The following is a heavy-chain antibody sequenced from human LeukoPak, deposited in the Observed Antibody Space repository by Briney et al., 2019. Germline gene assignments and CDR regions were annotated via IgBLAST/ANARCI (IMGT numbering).Heavy chain of an antibody. Sequence: PGGSLRLSCAASGLTFSSYAMSWARQAPGKGLEWVSAINDRGGSTYYAASVKGRFTISRDNSKNTLYLQMNSLRAEDTAVYYCARGIAVAGRGRYYFDYWGQGTLVTVSS. V-gene: IGHV3-23*01. D-gene: IGHD6-19*01. CDR1: GLTFSSYA. CDR2: INDRGGST. CDR3: ARGIAVAGRGRYYFDY. J-gene: IGHJ4*02.